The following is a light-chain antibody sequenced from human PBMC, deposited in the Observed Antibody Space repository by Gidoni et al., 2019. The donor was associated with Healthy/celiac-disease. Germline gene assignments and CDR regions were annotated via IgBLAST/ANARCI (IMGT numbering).Light chain of an antibody. CDR3: QQYDNALST. CDR1: QDISNY. Sequence: DIQITQSPSSLSTSVGDRVTITCQASQDISNYLNWYQQKPGNAPKLLIYDASNLETGVPSRFSGSGSGTDFTFTISSLQPEDIATYYCQQYDNALSTFGPXTKVEIK. CDR2: DAS. J-gene: IGKJ3*01. V-gene: IGKV1-33*01.